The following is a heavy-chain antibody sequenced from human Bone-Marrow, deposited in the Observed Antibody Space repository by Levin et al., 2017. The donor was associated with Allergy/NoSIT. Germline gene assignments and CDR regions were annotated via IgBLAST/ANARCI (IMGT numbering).Heavy chain of an antibody. J-gene: IGHJ6*02. CDR1: GFTFGSYA. D-gene: IGHD1-1*01. CDR3: ARAKGSYNWVDV. Sequence: PGGSLRLSCAASGFTFGSYAIHWVRQAPGKGLEWVAVISYDGGNKYYADSVKGRFTISRDNSKNTLYFQMNSLRPEDTAVFYCARAKGSYNWVDVWGQGTTVTVSS. V-gene: IGHV3-30*04. CDR2: ISYDGGNK.